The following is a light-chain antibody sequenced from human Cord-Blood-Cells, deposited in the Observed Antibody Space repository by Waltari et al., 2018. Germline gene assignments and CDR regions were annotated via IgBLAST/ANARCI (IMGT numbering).Light chain of an antibody. CDR3: CSYAGSYTWV. CDR2: DVS. CDR1: SSDVXXYNX. V-gene: IGLV2-11*01. Sequence: QSALTQPRSVSGSPGQSVTIXXTGTSSDVXXYNXXXWFQQHPGKAPKLMIYDVSTRPSGVPDRFSGSKSGNTASLTISGLQAEDEADYYCCSYAGSYTWVFGGGTKLTVL. J-gene: IGLJ3*02.